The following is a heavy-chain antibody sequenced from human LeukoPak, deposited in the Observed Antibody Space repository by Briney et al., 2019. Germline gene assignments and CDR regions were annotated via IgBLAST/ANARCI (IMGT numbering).Heavy chain of an antibody. CDR3: ATAFFSEVPAAIAVDDYYYSLDV. Sequence: SVKVSSKASLGTFTSYAISWVRQAPGQGLGGMGGIIPIFGTANYAQKFQGRVAINTDEASRTAYMELSSGRSEDTAVCYCATAFFSEVPAAIAVDDYYYSLDVCGKGTTVTASS. CDR1: LGTFTSYA. J-gene: IGHJ6*03. V-gene: IGHV1-69*05. D-gene: IGHD2-2*01. CDR2: IIPIFGTA.